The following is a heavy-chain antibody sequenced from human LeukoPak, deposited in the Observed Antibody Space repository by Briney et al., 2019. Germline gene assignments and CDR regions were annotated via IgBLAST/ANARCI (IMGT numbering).Heavy chain of an antibody. Sequence: GGSLRLSCAASGFTFSSYAMSWVRQAPGKGLEWVSAISGSGGSTYYADSVKGRFTISRDNSKNTLYLQMNSLRVEDTAVYYCAKVTDSSSWYSYYYGMNVWGQGTTVTVSS. CDR3: AKVTDSSSWYSYYYGMNV. D-gene: IGHD6-13*01. V-gene: IGHV3-23*01. CDR2: ISGSGGST. J-gene: IGHJ6*02. CDR1: GFTFSSYA.